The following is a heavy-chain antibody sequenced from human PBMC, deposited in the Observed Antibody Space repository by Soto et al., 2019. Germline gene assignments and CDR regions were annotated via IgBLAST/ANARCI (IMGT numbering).Heavy chain of an antibody. CDR1: GDSVSSNSAA. CDR3: ARMVGREADS. CDR2: TYYRSKWYN. V-gene: IGHV6-1*01. Sequence: QVQLQQSGPGLVKPSQTLSLTCAISGDSVSSNSAAWNWIRQSPSRGLEWLGRTYYRSKWYNDYAVSVTSRITITPDTSRHLFSLQLNSVTPEDTAVYYCARMVGREADSWGQGTLVTVSS. D-gene: IGHD2-15*01. J-gene: IGHJ4*02.